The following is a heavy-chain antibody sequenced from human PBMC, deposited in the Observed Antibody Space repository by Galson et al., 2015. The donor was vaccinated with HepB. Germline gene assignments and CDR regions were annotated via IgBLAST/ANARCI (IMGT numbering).Heavy chain of an antibody. D-gene: IGHD3-10*01. CDR1: GFTFSSYS. Sequence: SLRLSCAASGFTFSSYSMNWVRQAPGKGLEWVSSISSSSSYIYYADSVKGRFTISRDNAKNSLYLQMNSLRAEDTAVYYCARDWGRWFGESGHDAFDIWGQGTMVTVSS. CDR2: ISSSSSYI. CDR3: ARDWGRWFGESGHDAFDI. J-gene: IGHJ3*02. V-gene: IGHV3-21*01.